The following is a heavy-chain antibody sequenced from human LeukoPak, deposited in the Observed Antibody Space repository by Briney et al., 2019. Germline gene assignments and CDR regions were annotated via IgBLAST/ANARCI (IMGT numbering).Heavy chain of an antibody. D-gene: IGHD3-22*01. V-gene: IGHV3-23*01. Sequence: PGGSLRLSCAASGFTFSSYAMSWVRQAPGKGLEWVSAISGSGGSTYYADSVKGRFTISRDNSKNTLYLQMNSLRAEDTAVYYCAKDKLEYYYDSSGYYQEYFQHWDQGTLVTVSS. CDR3: AKDKLEYYYDSSGYYQEYFQH. J-gene: IGHJ1*01. CDR2: ISGSGGST. CDR1: GFTFSSYA.